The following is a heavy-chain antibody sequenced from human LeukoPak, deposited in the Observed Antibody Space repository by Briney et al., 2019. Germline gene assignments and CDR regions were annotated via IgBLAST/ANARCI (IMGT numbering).Heavy chain of an antibody. CDR2: IWYDGSNK. V-gene: IGHV3-33*01. Sequence: PGGSLRLSCAASGFTFSSYGMHWVRQAPGKGLEWVAVIWYDGSNKYYADSVKGRFTISRDNSKNTLYLQMNSLRAEDTAVYYCAATPGAYYYDSSGSFDYWGQGTLVTVSS. CDR1: GFTFSSYG. J-gene: IGHJ4*02. D-gene: IGHD3-22*01. CDR3: AATPGAYYYDSSGSFDY.